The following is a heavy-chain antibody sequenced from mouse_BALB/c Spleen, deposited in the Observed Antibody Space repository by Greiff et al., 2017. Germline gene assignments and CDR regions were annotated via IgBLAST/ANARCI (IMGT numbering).Heavy chain of an antibody. V-gene: IGHV6-6*02. J-gene: IGHJ3*01. CDR1: GFTFSNYW. D-gene: IGHD2-3*01. CDR3: TRKGYDGYFAY. Sequence: EVKVEESGGGLVQPGGSMKLSCVASGFTFSNYWMNWVRQSPEKGLEWVAEIRLKSNNYATHYAESVKGRFTISRDDSKSSVYLQMNNLRAEDTGIYYCTRKGYDGYFAYWGQGTLVTVSA. CDR2: IRLKSNNYAT.